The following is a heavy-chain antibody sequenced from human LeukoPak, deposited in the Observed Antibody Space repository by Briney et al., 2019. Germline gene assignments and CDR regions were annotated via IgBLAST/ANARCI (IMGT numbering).Heavy chain of an antibody. Sequence: ASVKVSCKASGYTFTGYYMHWVRQAPGQGLEWMGWINPNSGGTNYAQKFQGRVTMPRDTSISTAYMELSRLRSDDTAVYYCARVAAIVPAAIFGYWGQGTLVTVSS. CDR2: INPNSGGT. V-gene: IGHV1-2*02. CDR3: ARVAAIVPAAIFGY. J-gene: IGHJ4*02. D-gene: IGHD2-2*01. CDR1: GYTFTGYY.